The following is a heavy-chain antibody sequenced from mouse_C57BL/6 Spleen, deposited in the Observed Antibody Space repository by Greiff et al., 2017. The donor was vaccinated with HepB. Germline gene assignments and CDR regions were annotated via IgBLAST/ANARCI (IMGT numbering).Heavy chain of an antibody. CDR3: ALYYYGSSYYFDY. CDR1: GYTFTSYG. Sequence: EVKLQESGAELVRPGSSVKMSCKTSGYTFTSYGINWVKQRPGQGLEWIGYIYIGNGYTEYNEKFKGKATLTSDTSSSTAYMQLSSLTSEDSAIYFCALYYYGSSYYFDYWGQGTTLTVSS. J-gene: IGHJ2*01. CDR2: IYIGNGYT. D-gene: IGHD1-1*01. V-gene: IGHV1-58*01.